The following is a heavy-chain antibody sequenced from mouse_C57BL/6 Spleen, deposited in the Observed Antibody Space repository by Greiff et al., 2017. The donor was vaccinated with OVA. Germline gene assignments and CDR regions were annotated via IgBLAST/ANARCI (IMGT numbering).Heavy chain of an antibody. CDR1: GFSLTSSG. Sequence: QVQLKESGPGLVQPSQSLSITCTVSGFSLTSSGVHWVRQSPGKGLEWLGVIWRGGSTDYNAAFISRLSISKDNSKSQVFFKMNSLQADDTAIYYCARDDGYYGFAYWGQGTLVTVSA. V-gene: IGHV2-2*01. CDR3: ARDDGYYGFAY. J-gene: IGHJ3*01. CDR2: IWRGGST. D-gene: IGHD2-3*01.